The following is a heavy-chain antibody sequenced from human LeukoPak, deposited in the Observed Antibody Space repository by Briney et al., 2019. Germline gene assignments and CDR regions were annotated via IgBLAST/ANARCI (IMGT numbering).Heavy chain of an antibody. J-gene: IGHJ4*02. Sequence: GGSLRLSCSASGFTFSDYDMNWVRQAPGKGLEWVSAISYLSSHVYYGDSVKGRFSISRDNAKNSLYLQMNSLGAEDTAIYYCGRAFPPLRTSSAGDLWGQGILVTVSS. CDR2: ISYLSSHV. CDR1: GFTFSDYD. CDR3: GRAFPPLRTSSAGDL. D-gene: IGHD3-16*01. V-gene: IGHV3-21*01.